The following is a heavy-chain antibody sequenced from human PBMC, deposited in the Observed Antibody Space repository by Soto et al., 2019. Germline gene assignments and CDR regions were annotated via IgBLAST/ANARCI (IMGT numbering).Heavy chain of an antibody. V-gene: IGHV4-31*03. Sequence: PSETLSLTCTVSCGSISSGGYYWSWIRQHPGKGLEWIGYIYYSGSTYYNPSLKSRVTISVDTSKNQFSLKLSSVTAADTAVYYCARMTYSSGYSGPLDYWGQGTLVTVSS. J-gene: IGHJ4*02. D-gene: IGHD3-22*01. CDR1: CGSISSGGYY. CDR2: IYYSGST. CDR3: ARMTYSSGYSGPLDY.